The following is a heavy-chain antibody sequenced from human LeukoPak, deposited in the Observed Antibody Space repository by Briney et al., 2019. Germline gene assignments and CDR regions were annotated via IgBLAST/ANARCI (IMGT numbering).Heavy chain of an antibody. V-gene: IGHV1-2*02. CDR1: GYTFTGYS. Sequence: ASVKVSCKASGYTFTGYSMHWVRQAPGQGLEGMGWINPNSGGTNYAQKFQGRVTMTRDTSNSTAYMELSRLRSDDTAVYYCARPQYSSSWFHDAFDIWGQGTMVTVSS. CDR3: ARPQYSSSWFHDAFDI. CDR2: INPNSGGT. J-gene: IGHJ3*02. D-gene: IGHD6-13*01.